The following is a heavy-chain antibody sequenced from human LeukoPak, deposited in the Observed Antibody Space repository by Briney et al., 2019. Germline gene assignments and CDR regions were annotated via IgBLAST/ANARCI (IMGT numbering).Heavy chain of an antibody. CDR1: GYTFTGYY. Sequence: GASVKVSCKASGYTFTGYYMHWVRQAPGQGLEGMGRINPNSGGTNYTQKFQGRVTMTRDTSISTAYMELSRLRSDDTAVYYCASYKTYYDSSGHPLDYWGQGTLVTVSS. CDR3: ASYKTYYDSSGHPLDY. V-gene: IGHV1-2*06. J-gene: IGHJ4*02. D-gene: IGHD3-22*01. CDR2: INPNSGGT.